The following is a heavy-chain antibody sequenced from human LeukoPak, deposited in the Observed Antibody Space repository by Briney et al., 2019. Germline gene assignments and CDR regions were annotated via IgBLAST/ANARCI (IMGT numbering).Heavy chain of an antibody. CDR2: IHYGGST. Sequence: PSETLSLTCSVSGGSIATYYWSWIRQPPGKGLEWIAWIHYGGSTKYNPSLKSRVTISLDTSNNQFSLKLSSVTAADTAVYHCAKFASVAGGTNWFDAWGQGTLVTVSA. D-gene: IGHD2-15*01. V-gene: IGHV4-59*08. J-gene: IGHJ5*02. CDR3: AKFASVAGGTNWFDA. CDR1: GGSIATYY.